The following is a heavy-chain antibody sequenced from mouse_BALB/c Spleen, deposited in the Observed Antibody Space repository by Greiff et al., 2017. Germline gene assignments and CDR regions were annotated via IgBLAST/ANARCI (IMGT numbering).Heavy chain of an antibody. J-gene: IGHJ4*01. CDR3: ARDYYGSKGAMDY. CDR2: IRNKANGYTT. D-gene: IGHD1-1*01. CDR1: GFTFTDYY. Sequence: EVQLVESGGGLVQPGGSLRLSCATSGFTFTDYYMSWVRQPPGKALEWLGFIRNKANGYTTEYSASVKGRFTISRDNSQSILYLQMNTLRAEDSATYYCARDYYGSKGAMDYWGQGTSVTVSS. V-gene: IGHV7-3*02.